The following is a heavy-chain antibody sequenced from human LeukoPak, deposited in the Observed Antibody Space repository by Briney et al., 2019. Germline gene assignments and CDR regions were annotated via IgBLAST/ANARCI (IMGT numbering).Heavy chain of an antibody. J-gene: IGHJ5*02. Sequence: GRSLRLSCAASGFTFSSYAMHWVRQAPGKGLEWVAVISYDGSNKYYADSVKGRFTISRDNSKNTLYLQMNSLSAEDTAVYYCAREGSYYDFWSGYFADRPYNWFDPWGQGTLVTVSS. CDR2: ISYDGSNK. D-gene: IGHD3-3*01. CDR3: AREGSYYDFWSGYFADRPYNWFDP. V-gene: IGHV3-30-3*01. CDR1: GFTFSSYA.